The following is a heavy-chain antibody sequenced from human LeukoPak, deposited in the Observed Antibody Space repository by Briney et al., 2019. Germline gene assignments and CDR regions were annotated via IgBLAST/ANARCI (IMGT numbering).Heavy chain of an antibody. CDR2: INTDGTVT. CDR1: GFTFSKYW. D-gene: IGHD6-19*01. Sequence: SGGSLRLSCAASGFTFSKYWMLWVRQAPGKGLESVSRINTDGTVTTYADSVKDRFTVSRDNADNTMFLQMNNVRDEDTAVYYCATKQWLAPPPDSWGQGTPVTVSS. V-gene: IGHV3-74*01. CDR3: ATKQWLAPPPDS. J-gene: IGHJ4*02.